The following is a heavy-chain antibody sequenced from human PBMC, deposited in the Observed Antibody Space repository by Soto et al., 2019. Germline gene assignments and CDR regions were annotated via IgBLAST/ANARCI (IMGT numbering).Heavy chain of an antibody. CDR2: IIPLFGTA. D-gene: IGHD6-19*01. J-gene: IGHJ4*02. V-gene: IGHV1-69*01. CDR3: ARPKGTYSSGYYYFDF. CDR1: GGTFSTYA. Sequence: QVQLEQSGGEVKQPVSSVRVSCKTSGGTFSTYAINWVRQAPGQGLEWMGAIIPLFGTADYSQKFQGRVTITADESTSTAYMELRSLRFDDTAVYFCARPKGTYSSGYYYFDFWGQGTLVTVSS.